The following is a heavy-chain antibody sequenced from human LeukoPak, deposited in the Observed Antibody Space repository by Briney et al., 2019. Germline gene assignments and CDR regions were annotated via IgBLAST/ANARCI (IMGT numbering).Heavy chain of an antibody. CDR2: IYYSGST. CDR1: GGSISYHY. CDR3: ARATHHRAVAGINWFDP. Sequence: SETLSLTCTVSGGSISYHYWSWIRQSPGKGLEWIGSIYYSGSTYYNPSLKSRVTISVDTSKSQFSLKLSSVTAADTAVYYCARATHHRAVAGINWFDPWGQGTLVTVSS. J-gene: IGHJ5*02. D-gene: IGHD6-19*01. V-gene: IGHV4-59*11.